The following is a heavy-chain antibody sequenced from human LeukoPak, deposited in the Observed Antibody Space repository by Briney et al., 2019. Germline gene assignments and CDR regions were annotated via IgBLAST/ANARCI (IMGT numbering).Heavy chain of an antibody. J-gene: IGHJ4*02. Sequence: GGSLRLSCAASGFTFSSYGMHWVRQAPGKGLEWVAFIRYDGSNKYYADSVKGRFTISRDNSKNTLYLQMNSLRAEDTAVYYCAKLAAYDFWSGYLIYFDFWGQGTLVTVSS. V-gene: IGHV3-30*02. CDR3: AKLAAYDFWSGYLIYFDF. CDR2: IRYDGSNK. CDR1: GFTFSSYG. D-gene: IGHD3-3*01.